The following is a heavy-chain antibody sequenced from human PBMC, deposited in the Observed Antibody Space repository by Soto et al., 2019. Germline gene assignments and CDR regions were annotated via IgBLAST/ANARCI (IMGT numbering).Heavy chain of an antibody. V-gene: IGHV4-39*01. D-gene: IGHD3-16*02. CDR2: IYYSGST. CDR1: GGSISSSSYY. Sequence: SETLSLTCTVSGGSISSSSYYWGWIRQPPGKGLEWIGSIYYSGSTYYNPSLKSRVTISVDTSKNQFSLKLSSVTAADTAVYYCARQMSNDRLFDYWGQGTLVTVSS. CDR3: ARQMSNDRLFDY. J-gene: IGHJ4*02.